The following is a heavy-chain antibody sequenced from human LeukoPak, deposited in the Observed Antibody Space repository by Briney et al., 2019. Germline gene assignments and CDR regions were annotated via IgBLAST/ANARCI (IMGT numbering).Heavy chain of an antibody. V-gene: IGHV1-2*02. CDR2: INPNSGGT. CDR3: ARDRRPYNWNSPDY. Sequence: EASVKVSCKASGYTFTGYYMHWVRQAPGQGLEWMGWINPNSGGTNYAQKFQGRVTMTRDTSISTAYMELSRLRSDDTAVYYCARDRRPYNWNSPDYWGQGTLVTVSS. D-gene: IGHD1-7*01. CDR1: GYTFTGYY. J-gene: IGHJ4*02.